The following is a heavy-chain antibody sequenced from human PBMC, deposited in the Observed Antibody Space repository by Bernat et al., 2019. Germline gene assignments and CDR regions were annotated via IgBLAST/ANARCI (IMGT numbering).Heavy chain of an antibody. V-gene: IGHV4-39*01. CDR2: IYYSGST. CDR3: ARHADTDQHVTAFDI. CDR1: GASISSSNYY. J-gene: IGHJ3*02. Sequence: QLQLQESGPGLVKPSETLSLTCTVSGASISSSNYYWGWIRQPPGKGLEWIGSIYYSGSTYYNPPLKSRVTISVDTSRNQFSLKMSSATAADTALYYGARHADTDQHVTAFDIWGQGTMVTVSS.